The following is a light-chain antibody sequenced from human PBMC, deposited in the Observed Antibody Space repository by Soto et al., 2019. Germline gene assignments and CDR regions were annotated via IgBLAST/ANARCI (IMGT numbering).Light chain of an antibody. CDR2: WAS. Sequence: DIVMTQSPDSLAVSLGDRATINCKSSQSVLYSSNNKNYLAWYQQKPGQPPKLLIYWASTRESGVPDRFSGSGSGTDFTLTISSRQAEDVAVYYCQQYYSTPLTFGGGTKVEIK. J-gene: IGKJ4*01. V-gene: IGKV4-1*01. CDR3: QQYYSTPLT. CDR1: QSVLYSSNNKNY.